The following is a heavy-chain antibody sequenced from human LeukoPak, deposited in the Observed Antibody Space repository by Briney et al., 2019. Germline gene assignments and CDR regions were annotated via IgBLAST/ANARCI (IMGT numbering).Heavy chain of an antibody. V-gene: IGHV3-21*01. D-gene: IGHD3-9*01. CDR1: GFSFSSYS. Sequence: AGGSLRLSCVASGFSFSSYSMTWVRQAPGKGLEWVSSFSSNKKYTYHADSVKGRFTISRDNAKNSLYLHMNSLRAGDTAVYFCARDPSSFDILTGYYLDGNYYNAMDVWGKGTTVTVSS. CDR3: ARDPSSFDILTGYYLDGNYYNAMDV. CDR2: FSSNKKYT. J-gene: IGHJ6*04.